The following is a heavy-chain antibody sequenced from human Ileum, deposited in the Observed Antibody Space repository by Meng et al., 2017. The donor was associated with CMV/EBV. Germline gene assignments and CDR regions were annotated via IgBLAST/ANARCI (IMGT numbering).Heavy chain of an antibody. CDR1: GYNFTSNN. Sequence: QVQLVQSGSELKKPGASVKVSCKASGYNFTSNNIIWVRQAPGQGPEWMGWINTNTGNPTYAQGFTGRFVFSLDTSVSTTYLQISSPKAEDTAVYYCARDGLSGRYFDYWGQGTLVTVSS. V-gene: IGHV7-4-1*02. CDR2: INTNTGNP. CDR3: ARDGLSGRYFDY. J-gene: IGHJ4*02. D-gene: IGHD1-26*01.